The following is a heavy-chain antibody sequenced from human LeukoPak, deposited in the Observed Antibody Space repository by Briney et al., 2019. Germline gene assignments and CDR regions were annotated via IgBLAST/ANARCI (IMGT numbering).Heavy chain of an antibody. J-gene: IGHJ4*02. CDR3: ARVVAATLFDY. CDR1: GFTFSNYG. D-gene: IGHD2-15*01. V-gene: IGHV3-21*01. CDR2: ISSSSSYI. Sequence: GGSLRLSCAASGFTFSNYGMHWVRQAPGKGLEWVSSISSSSSYIYYADSVKGRFTISRDNAKNSLYLQMNSLRAEDTAVYYCARVVAATLFDYWGQGTLVTVSS.